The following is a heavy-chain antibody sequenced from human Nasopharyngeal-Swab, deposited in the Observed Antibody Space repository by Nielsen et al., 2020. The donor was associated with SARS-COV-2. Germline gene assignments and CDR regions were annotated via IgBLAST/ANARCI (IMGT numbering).Heavy chain of an antibody. Sequence: GESLKISCEASGFTFSNYGMIWVRQTPGKGLEWVSSISGSGATTHYADSVKGRFTISRDNSKNTLYLQMNSLKAEDTAIFYCAKDSSELLWFGIVDYWGLGTLVTVSS. CDR1: GFTFSNYG. J-gene: IGHJ4*02. D-gene: IGHD3-10*01. CDR2: ISGSGATT. V-gene: IGHV3-23*01. CDR3: AKDSSELLWFGIVDY.